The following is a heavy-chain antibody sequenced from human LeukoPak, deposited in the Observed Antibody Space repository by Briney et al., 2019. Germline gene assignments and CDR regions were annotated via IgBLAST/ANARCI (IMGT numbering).Heavy chain of an antibody. Sequence: GGSLRLSCAASGFTFDDYGMSWVRQAPGKGLEWVSGINWNGGSTGYADSVKGRFTIFRDNAKNSLYLQMNSLRAEDTAVYYCARIPTTDAFDIWGQGTMVTVSS. D-gene: IGHD4-11*01. CDR2: INWNGGST. CDR3: ARIPTTDAFDI. J-gene: IGHJ3*02. V-gene: IGHV3-20*04. CDR1: GFTFDDYG.